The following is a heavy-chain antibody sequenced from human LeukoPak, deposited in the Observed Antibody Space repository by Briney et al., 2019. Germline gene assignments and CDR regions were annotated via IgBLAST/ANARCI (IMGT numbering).Heavy chain of an antibody. J-gene: IGHJ6*02. Sequence: ASVKVSCKASGYTFTSYAMHWVRQAPGQRLEWMGWINAGNGNTKYSQKFQGRVTITRDTSASTAYMELSSLRSEDTAVYYCARVGYDFWCGYYYYYYYGMDVWGQGTTVTVSS. D-gene: IGHD3-3*01. CDR2: INAGNGNT. CDR3: ARVGYDFWCGYYYYYYYGMDV. V-gene: IGHV1-3*01. CDR1: GYTFTSYA.